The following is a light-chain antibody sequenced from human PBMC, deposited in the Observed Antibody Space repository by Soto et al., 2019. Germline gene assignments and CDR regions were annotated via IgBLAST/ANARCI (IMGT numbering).Light chain of an antibody. CDR3: HSYESGLTVV. V-gene: IGLV2-14*03. CDR1: SSDVGAYNY. CDR2: DVS. J-gene: IGLJ3*02. Sequence: QSALTQPASVSGSPGQSITISCTGTSSDVGAYNYVSWYQQHPGTAPKLMIYDVSNRPSGVSTRFSGSKSGNSASLAIFGLQAEDEADYYCHSYESGLTVVFGGGTKLTVL.